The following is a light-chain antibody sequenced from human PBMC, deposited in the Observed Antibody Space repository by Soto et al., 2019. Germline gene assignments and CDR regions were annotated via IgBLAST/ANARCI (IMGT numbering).Light chain of an antibody. CDR2: WAS. Sequence: DIVMTQSPDSLAVSLGERATINCKSSQSVLYSSNNKNYLAWFQQKPGQPPKLLIYWASTRESGVPDRFSGSGYGTDFTLTISSLQAEDVAVYYCQQYYSLPYTFGQGTKLEIK. CDR3: QQYYSLPYT. J-gene: IGKJ2*01. CDR1: QSVLYSSNNKNY. V-gene: IGKV4-1*01.